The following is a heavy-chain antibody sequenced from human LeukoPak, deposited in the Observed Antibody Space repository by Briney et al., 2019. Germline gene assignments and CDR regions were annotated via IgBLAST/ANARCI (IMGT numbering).Heavy chain of an antibody. D-gene: IGHD2-2*01. CDR1: GFTFSSSS. V-gene: IGHV3-21*01. Sequence: PGGSLRLSCAASGFTFSSSSMNWVRQAPGKGLEWVSSIDPRGRGDYYAGSVKGRFTISRDNARSSLYLLMNSLTVGDTAVYCCAREGSIHQDLDYWGQGTLVTVSS. CDR3: AREGSIHQDLDY. CDR2: IDPRGRGD. J-gene: IGHJ4*02.